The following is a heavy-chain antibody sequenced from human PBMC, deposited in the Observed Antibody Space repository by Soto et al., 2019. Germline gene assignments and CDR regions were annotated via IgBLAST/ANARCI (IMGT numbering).Heavy chain of an antibody. D-gene: IGHD4-17*01. Sequence: QVQLVQSGAEVKKPGASVKVSCKASGYTFTTYGITWGRQAPEQGLEGMGWSSAYSGNTNYAQKLQGRLTVTTDTSTNTAYMDLRSLRSDDTAVYYCARVVKAGDYGDYGRYYFDYWGHGTLVTVSS. J-gene: IGHJ4*01. CDR3: ARVVKAGDYGDYGRYYFDY. CDR2: SSAYSGNT. CDR1: GYTFTTYG. V-gene: IGHV1-18*04.